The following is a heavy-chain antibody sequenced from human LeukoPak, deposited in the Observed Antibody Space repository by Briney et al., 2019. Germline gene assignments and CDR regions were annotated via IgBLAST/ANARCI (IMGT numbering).Heavy chain of an antibody. V-gene: IGHV1-2*02. Sequence: ASVKVSCKASGYTFTSYGISWVRQAPGQGLEWMGWINPNNDATNYAQKFQGRVNMTRDTSISTAYMELSSLRSEDTAVYYCARDFSGSYSRAYWGQGTLVTVSS. J-gene: IGHJ4*02. D-gene: IGHD3-10*01. CDR3: ARDFSGSYSRAY. CDR1: GYTFTSYG. CDR2: INPNNDAT.